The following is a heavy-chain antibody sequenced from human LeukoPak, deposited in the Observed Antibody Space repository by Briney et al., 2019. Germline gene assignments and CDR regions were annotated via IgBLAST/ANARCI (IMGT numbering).Heavy chain of an antibody. Sequence: GGSLRLSCAASGFTVSSNYMSWVRQAPGRGLEWVSVIYTVGNTYYAESVKGRFTISRDNPKNTLYLQMNSLRAEDTAVYYCARGYSYGYFDYWGQGTLVTVSS. D-gene: IGHD5-18*01. CDR2: IYTVGNT. CDR3: ARGYSYGYFDY. CDR1: GFTVSSNY. V-gene: IGHV3-53*01. J-gene: IGHJ4*02.